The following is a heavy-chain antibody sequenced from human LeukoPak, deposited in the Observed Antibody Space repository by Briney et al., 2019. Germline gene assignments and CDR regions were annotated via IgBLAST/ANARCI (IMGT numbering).Heavy chain of an antibody. D-gene: IGHD5-12*01. CDR2: IYYSGST. V-gene: IGHV4-59*01. CDR1: GGSISSYY. J-gene: IGHJ4*02. CDR3: ARDGSVGGNYDYLFDY. Sequence: SETLSLTCTVSGGSISSYYWSWIRQPPGKGLEWIGYIYYSGSTDYNPSLKSRVTISVDTSKNQFSLKLSSVTPADTAVYYCARDGSVGGNYDYLFDYWGQGTLVTVSS.